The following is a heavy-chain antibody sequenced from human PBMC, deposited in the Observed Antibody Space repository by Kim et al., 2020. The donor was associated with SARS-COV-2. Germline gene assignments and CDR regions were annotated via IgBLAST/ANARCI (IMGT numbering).Heavy chain of an antibody. CDR3: ARRPAWDGSGNYFDY. CDR2: IYYNGRT. CDR1: GGSINSNSYF. J-gene: IGHJ4*02. V-gene: IGHV4-39*01. Sequence: SETLSLTCTVSGGSINSNSYFWGWIRQSPGKGLEWIGAIYYNGRTYYNPSLKSRVAISVDTSKNQFSLKLSSVTAADTAVYYCARRPAWDGSGNYFDYWGPGTLVTVSS. D-gene: IGHD3-10*01.